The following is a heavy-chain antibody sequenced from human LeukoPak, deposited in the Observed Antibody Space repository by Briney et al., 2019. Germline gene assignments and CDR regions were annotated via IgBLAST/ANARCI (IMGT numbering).Heavy chain of an antibody. D-gene: IGHD2-21*02. CDR1: GYTFTGNY. V-gene: IGHV1-2*02. Sequence: VASVKVCCKASGYTFTGNYLHWVRQAPGQGLECMGWINPNSGGTNYAQKFQGRVAMTRDTSINTAYMELSSLRSDDTAVYFCARASSCGAGCYYYFDYWGQGTLVAVSS. CDR3: ARASSCGAGCYYYFDY. J-gene: IGHJ4*02. CDR2: INPNSGGT.